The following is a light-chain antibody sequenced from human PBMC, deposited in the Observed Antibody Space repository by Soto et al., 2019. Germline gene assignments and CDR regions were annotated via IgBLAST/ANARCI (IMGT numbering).Light chain of an antibody. CDR1: SSDIGGHHF. Sequence: QSALTQPASVSGSPGQSITISCTGTSSDIGGHHFVSWYQQQSGKAPKLVIYEVTDRPSGVSDRFSGSKSGNTASLTISGLQAEDEADYYCSSYTTSSTLYVFGTGTKVTVL. CDR3: SSYTTSSTLYV. CDR2: EVT. J-gene: IGLJ1*01. V-gene: IGLV2-14*01.